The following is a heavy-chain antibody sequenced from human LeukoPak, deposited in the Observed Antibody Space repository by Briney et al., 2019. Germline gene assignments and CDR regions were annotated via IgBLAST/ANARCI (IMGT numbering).Heavy chain of an antibody. CDR1: GYTFTSYD. V-gene: IGHV1-8*01. D-gene: IGHD6-13*01. J-gene: IGHJ6*02. CDR3: ARERRAAGTRRYYYGMDV. Sequence: GASVKVSCKASGYTFTSYDINWVRQATGQGLEWMGWMNPNSGNTGYAQKFQGRVTMTRNTSISTAYMGLSSLRSEDTAVYYCARERRAAGTRRYYYGMDVWGQGTTVTVSS. CDR2: MNPNSGNT.